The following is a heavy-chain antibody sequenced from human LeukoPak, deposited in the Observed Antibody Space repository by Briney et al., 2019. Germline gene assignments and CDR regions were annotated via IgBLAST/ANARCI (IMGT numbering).Heavy chain of an antibody. V-gene: IGHV3-33*01. J-gene: IGHJ4*02. D-gene: IGHD3-10*01. CDR3: VRASGSFDY. Sequence: GGSLRLSCAASGFTFSDYGIPWVRQAPGKGLEWVAVIWSDGSNKYYADSVKGRLTISRDNSKKTLYLQMNSLRVEDTAVYYCVRASGSFDYWGQGTLVNVSS. CDR1: GFTFSDYG. CDR2: IWSDGSNK.